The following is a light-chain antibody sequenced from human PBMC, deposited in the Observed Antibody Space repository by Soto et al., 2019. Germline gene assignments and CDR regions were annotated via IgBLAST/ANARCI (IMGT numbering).Light chain of an antibody. CDR1: QSISSY. CDR2: AAS. Sequence: DIQMTQSPSSLSGSVGDRVTITCRTSQSISSYLNWYQQKPGEAPKLLIYAASSLQSGVPSRFSGYGSGTDFTLTISSLQPEDFATYYCQQSYSTPYTFGQGTKLEIK. J-gene: IGKJ2*01. V-gene: IGKV1-39*01. CDR3: QQSYSTPYT.